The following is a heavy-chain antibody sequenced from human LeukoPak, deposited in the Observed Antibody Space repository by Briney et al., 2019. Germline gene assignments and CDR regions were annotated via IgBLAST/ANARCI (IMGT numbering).Heavy chain of an antibody. J-gene: IGHJ4*02. CDR1: GFTFSSHA. CDR3: ARDSTYYYGSGSFGPHYFDY. V-gene: IGHV3-30*01. D-gene: IGHD3-10*01. Sequence: GSLRLSCAASGFTFSSHAMHWVRQAPGKGLEWVAVISYDGGNTYYADSVKGRFTISRDNSKNTLYLQLNSLRAEDTAVYYCARDSTYYYGSGSFGPHYFDYWGQGTLVTVSS. CDR2: ISYDGGNT.